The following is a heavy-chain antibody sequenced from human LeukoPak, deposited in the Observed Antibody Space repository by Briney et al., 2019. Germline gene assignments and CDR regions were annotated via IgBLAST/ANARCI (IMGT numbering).Heavy chain of an antibody. CDR3: ARFPVHYYDSSGYYFDY. V-gene: IGHV3-53*01. J-gene: IGHJ4*02. D-gene: IGHD3-22*01. CDR2: ISSSGST. Sequence: GGPLRLSCAASGFTVSSNYMSWVRQPPGKGLEWVSVISSSGSTYYADSVKGRFTISRDHSKNTLYLQMNSLRAEDTAVYYCARFPVHYYDSSGYYFDYWGQGTLVTVSS. CDR1: GFTVSSNY.